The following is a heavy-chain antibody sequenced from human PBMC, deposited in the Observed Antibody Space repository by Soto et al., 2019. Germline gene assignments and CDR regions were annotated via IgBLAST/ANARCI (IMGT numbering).Heavy chain of an antibody. Sequence: PGGSLRLSCAASGFTFSSYVMHWVRQAPGKGLEWLAVISYDGSNKYYADSVKGRFTISRDNSKNTLYLQMNSLRAEDTAVYYCAKPLWFGKSWAQENFDYWGQGTLVTVSS. CDR1: GFTFSSYV. CDR3: AKPLWFGKSWAQENFDY. J-gene: IGHJ4*02. V-gene: IGHV3-30*18. CDR2: ISYDGSNK. D-gene: IGHD3-10*01.